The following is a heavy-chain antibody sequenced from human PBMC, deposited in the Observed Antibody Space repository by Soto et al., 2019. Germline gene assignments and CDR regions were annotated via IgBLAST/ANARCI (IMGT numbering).Heavy chain of an antibody. Sequence: GGSLRLSCAASGFTFSSYAMHWVRQAPGKGLEWVAVISYDGSNKYYADSVKGRFTISRDNSKNTLYLQMNSLRAEDTAVYYCARGVEMVHGSAGYFDYWGQGTLVTVS. J-gene: IGHJ4*02. V-gene: IGHV3-30-3*01. CDR3: ARGVEMVHGSAGYFDY. D-gene: IGHD1-1*01. CDR1: GFTFSSYA. CDR2: ISYDGSNK.